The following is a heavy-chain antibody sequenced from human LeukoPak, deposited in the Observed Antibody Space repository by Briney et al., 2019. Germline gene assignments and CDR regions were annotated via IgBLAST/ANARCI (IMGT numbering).Heavy chain of an antibody. Sequence: GGSLRLSCIASGFTFNNYWMSWVRQAPGKGLEWVANIKQDGSEKYYVDSVKGRFTISRDNAKYSLYLQMNSLRAEDTAVYYCARDRYNSIWGQGTMVTVSS. CDR1: GFTFNNYW. CDR2: IKQDGSEK. CDR3: ARDRYNSI. V-gene: IGHV3-7*01. D-gene: IGHD1-1*01. J-gene: IGHJ3*02.